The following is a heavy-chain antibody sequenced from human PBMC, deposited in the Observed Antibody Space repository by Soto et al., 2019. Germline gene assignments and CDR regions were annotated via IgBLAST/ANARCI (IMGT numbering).Heavy chain of an antibody. V-gene: IGHV4-31*03. J-gene: IGHJ4*02. Sequence: SETLSLTCTVSGGSISSGGYYWSWVRQHPGKGLEWIGYIYYSGGTYYNPSLKSRVTISIDTSKNQFSLRLTSVTAADTAMYYCARKGYYPSGRINLFDSWGQGTLVTVSS. CDR2: IYYSGGT. CDR1: GGSISSGGYY. CDR3: ARKGYYPSGRINLFDS. D-gene: IGHD3-10*01.